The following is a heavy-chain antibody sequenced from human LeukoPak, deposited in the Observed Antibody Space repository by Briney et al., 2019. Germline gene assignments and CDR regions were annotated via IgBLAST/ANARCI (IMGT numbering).Heavy chain of an antibody. CDR2: IYYRGNT. CDR1: GGSISSYY. Sequence: SETLSLTCTVSGGSISSYYWSWIRQPPGKGLEWIGYIYYRGNTNYNPSLKSRVTMAVDTSKNQFSLKVSSVTAADTAVYYCARAGNNWSFDYWGQGTLVTVSS. J-gene: IGHJ4*02. D-gene: IGHD1-1*01. CDR3: ARAGNNWSFDY. V-gene: IGHV4-59*01.